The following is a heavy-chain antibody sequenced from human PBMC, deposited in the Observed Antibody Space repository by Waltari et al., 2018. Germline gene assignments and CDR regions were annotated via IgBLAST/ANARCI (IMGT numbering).Heavy chain of an antibody. CDR2: IYFRGSI. CDR3: ARDTIAAAGFDY. J-gene: IGHJ4*02. D-gene: IGHD6-13*01. Sequence: QVQLQESGPGLVKPSQTLSLTCTVSGGSISSGGYYWSWIRQHPGKGLEWIGYIYFRGSIYYTPSLKSRVTISVDTSKNQSSRKLSSVTAADTAVYYCARDTIAAAGFDYWGQGTLVTVSS. CDR1: GGSISSGGYY. V-gene: IGHV4-31*03.